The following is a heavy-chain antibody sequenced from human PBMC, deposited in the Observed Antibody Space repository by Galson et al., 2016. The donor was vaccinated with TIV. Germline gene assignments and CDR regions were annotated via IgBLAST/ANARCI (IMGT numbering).Heavy chain of an antibody. CDR1: GFSLQTDGMC. Sequence: PALVNPTQTLTLTCTFSGFSLQTDGMCVNWIRQPPGKALEWLARIDWDDDKSYSSSLKTRLTISKDTSKNQVVLTMTNMDPVDTATYYCARISGYYDSSGHYIPRSFDYWGQGALVTVSS. D-gene: IGHD3-22*01. CDR2: IDWDDDK. V-gene: IGHV2-70*11. CDR3: ARISGYYDSSGHYIPRSFDY. J-gene: IGHJ4*02.